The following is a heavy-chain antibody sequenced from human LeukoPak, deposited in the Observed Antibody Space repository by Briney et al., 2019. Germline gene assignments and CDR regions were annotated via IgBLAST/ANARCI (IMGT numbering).Heavy chain of an antibody. J-gene: IGHJ3*02. Sequence: GESLKISCKGSGYSFTSYWIGWVRQMPGKGLEWMGIIYPGDSDTRYSPSFQGQVTISADKSISTAYLQWSSLKASDTAMYYCARHRKYNWGIRSTDAFDIWGQGTMVTVSS. CDR1: GYSFTSYW. V-gene: IGHV5-51*01. CDR3: ARHRKYNWGIRSTDAFDI. CDR2: IYPGDSDT. D-gene: IGHD1-1*01.